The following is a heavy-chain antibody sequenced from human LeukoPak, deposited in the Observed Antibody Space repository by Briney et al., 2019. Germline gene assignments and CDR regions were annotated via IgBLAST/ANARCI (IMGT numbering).Heavy chain of an antibody. J-gene: IGHJ5*02. Sequence: PGGSLRLSCAASGFTFSNAWMNWVRQAPGKGLEWVGRIKSKTDGGTTDYAAPVKGRFTISRDDSKNTLYLQMNSLKTEDTAVYYCNVHRYCSSTSCYFPWFDPWGQGTLVTVSS. D-gene: IGHD2-2*01. CDR1: GFTFSNAW. CDR2: IKSKTDGGTT. V-gene: IGHV3-15*07. CDR3: NVHRYCSSTSCYFPWFDP.